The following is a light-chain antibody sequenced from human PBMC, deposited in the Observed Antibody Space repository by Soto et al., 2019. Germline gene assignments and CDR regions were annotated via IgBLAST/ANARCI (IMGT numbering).Light chain of an antibody. V-gene: IGKV3-11*01. Sequence: EIVLTQSPATLSFSPGERATLSCRASQSVSSYLAWYQQKPGQAPRLLIYYASNRATGIPARFSGSGSRTDFTLTISSLEPDDFAVYYCQQRSDWPSTFGGGTKVQIK. CDR2: YAS. CDR3: QQRSDWPST. CDR1: QSVSSY. J-gene: IGKJ4*01.